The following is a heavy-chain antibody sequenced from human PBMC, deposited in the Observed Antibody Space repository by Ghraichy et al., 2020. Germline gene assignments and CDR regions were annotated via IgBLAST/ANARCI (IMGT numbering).Heavy chain of an antibody. CDR3: ARVGDYYYYMDV. V-gene: IGHV3-21*01. CDR2: ISSSSSYI. CDR1: GFTFSSYS. J-gene: IGHJ6*03. D-gene: IGHD3-16*01. Sequence: GSLRLSCAASGFTFSSYSMNWVRQAPGKGLEWVSSISSSSSYIYYADSVKGRFTISRDNAKNSLYLQMNSLRAEDTAVYYCARVGDYYYYMDVWGKGTTVTVSS.